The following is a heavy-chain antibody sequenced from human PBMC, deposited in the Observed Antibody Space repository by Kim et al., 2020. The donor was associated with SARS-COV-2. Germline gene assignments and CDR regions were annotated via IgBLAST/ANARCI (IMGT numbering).Heavy chain of an antibody. J-gene: IGHJ4*02. CDR3: AKTYSSGWYEG. D-gene: IGHD6-19*01. V-gene: IGHV3-43*01. CDR2: T. Sequence: TYYADSVKGRFTISRDNSKNSLYLQTNSLRTEDTAWYYCAKTYSSGWYEGCGQGTLVTVSS.